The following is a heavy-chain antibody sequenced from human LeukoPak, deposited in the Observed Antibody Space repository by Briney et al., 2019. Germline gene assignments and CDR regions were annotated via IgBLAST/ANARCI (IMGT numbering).Heavy chain of an antibody. J-gene: IGHJ3*02. CDR2: FDPEEGEA. D-gene: IGHD5-12*01. V-gene: IGHV1-24*01. CDR3: ARSVPSLTYSGYDYVGAVDAFDI. Sequence: ASVKVSCKVSGYTLTELSMHWVRQAPGKGLEWMGGFDPEEGEAIYAQTFQGRVTMTEDTSTDTAYMELSSLRSGDTAVYYCARSVPSLTYSGYDYVGAVDAFDIWGQGTMVTVSS. CDR1: GYTLTELS.